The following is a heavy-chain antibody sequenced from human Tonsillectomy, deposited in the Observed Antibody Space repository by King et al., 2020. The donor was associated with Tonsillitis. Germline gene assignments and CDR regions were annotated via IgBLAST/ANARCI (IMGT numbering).Heavy chain of an antibody. CDR3: ARRDSSSSSGAGAFDI. CDR2: IYYSGST. D-gene: IGHD6-6*01. Sequence: PLQESGPGLVKPSETLSLTCTVSGGSISSYYWSWIRQPPGKGLEWIGYIYYSGSTNYNPSLKSRVTISVDTSKNQFSLKLSSVTAADTAVYYCARRDSSSSSGAGAFDIWGQGTMVTVSS. J-gene: IGHJ3*02. CDR1: GGSISSYY. V-gene: IGHV4-59*01.